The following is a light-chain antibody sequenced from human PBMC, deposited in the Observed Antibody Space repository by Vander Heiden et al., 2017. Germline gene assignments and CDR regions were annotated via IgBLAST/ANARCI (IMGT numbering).Light chain of an antibody. CDR2: GAS. Sequence: VMTQSPATLSVYAGDRATLSCRASQSVSSNLAWYQQKPGQAPRLLIYGASNRATGIPARFSGSGSGTEFTLTISSLQSEDFAVYYCLQYNDWLWTFGQGTKVEIK. V-gene: IGKV3-15*01. CDR3: LQYNDWLWT. J-gene: IGKJ1*01. CDR1: QSVSSN.